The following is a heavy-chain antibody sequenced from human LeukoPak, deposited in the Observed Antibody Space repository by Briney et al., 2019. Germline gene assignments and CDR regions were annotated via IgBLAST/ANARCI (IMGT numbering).Heavy chain of an antibody. V-gene: IGHV1-46*01. CDR2: INPSGGFT. D-gene: IGHD3-22*01. J-gene: IGHJ4*02. CDR1: GYSFSTHW. CDR3: ATSNYDSSGYYPPTLDY. Sequence: GASVKVSCKASGYSFSTHWMHWVRQAPGQGLEWMGIINPSGGFTSYAQKLQGRVTVTRDMSTSTVYMELSSLRSDDTAVYYCATSNYDSSGYYPPTLDYWGQGTLVTVSS.